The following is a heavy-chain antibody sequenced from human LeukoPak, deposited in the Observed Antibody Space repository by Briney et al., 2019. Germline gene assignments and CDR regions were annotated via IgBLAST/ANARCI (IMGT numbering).Heavy chain of an antibody. CDR2: IGTSDDT. D-gene: IGHD3-10*01. V-gene: IGHV3-13*01. J-gene: IGHJ3*02. Sequence: GGSLSLSCAPSGFIFSSYDVHWVRPAAGKGLEWVSGIGTSDDTYYPGSVKGRFTISREDAKHSLFLQVNSLRAGDTAVYYCAREGYGSGRAFDIWGQGTMVIVSA. CDR1: GFIFSSYD. CDR3: AREGYGSGRAFDI.